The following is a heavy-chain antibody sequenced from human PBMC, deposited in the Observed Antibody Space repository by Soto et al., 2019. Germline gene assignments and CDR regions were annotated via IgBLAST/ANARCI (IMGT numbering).Heavy chain of an antibody. CDR3: AKGATSSWYGGQFDC. Sequence: PGGSLRLSCAASGFTFITYAMNWVRQAPGKGLEWVSAISGSGGSTYYADSVKGRFTISRDNSKNTLYLQMNSLRAEDTAVYYCAKGATSSWYGGQFDCWGQGTQVTVSS. CDR1: GFTFITYA. D-gene: IGHD6-13*01. J-gene: IGHJ4*02. V-gene: IGHV3-23*01. CDR2: ISGSGGST.